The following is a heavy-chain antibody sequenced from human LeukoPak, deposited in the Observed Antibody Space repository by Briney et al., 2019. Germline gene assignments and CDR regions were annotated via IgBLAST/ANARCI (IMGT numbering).Heavy chain of an antibody. V-gene: IGHV3-30*02. D-gene: IGHD1-20*01. CDR2: TRYDGSKK. CDR1: GFTVSSNE. CDR3: AKVPDNWNYYYMDV. Sequence: PGGSLRLSCAASGFTVSSNEMSWVRQAPGKGLEWVAFTRYDGSKKSYADPVKGRFTTSRDNSKNTLDLQMNSLRPEDTAVYYCAKVPDNWNYYYMDVWGKGTTVTVSS. J-gene: IGHJ6*03.